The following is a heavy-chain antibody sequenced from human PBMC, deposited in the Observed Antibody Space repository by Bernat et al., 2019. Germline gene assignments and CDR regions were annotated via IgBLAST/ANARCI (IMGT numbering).Heavy chain of an antibody. Sequence: QVQLVESGGGVVQPGRSLRLSCAASGFTFSSYAMHWVRQAPGKGLEWVAVISYDGSNKYYADSVKGRFTISRDNSKNTLYLQMNSLRVEDTAVYYCARAGSRQQWLVPFDYWGQGTLVTVSS. CDR1: GFTFSSYA. V-gene: IGHV3-30-3*01. CDR3: ARAGSRQQWLVPFDY. J-gene: IGHJ4*02. CDR2: ISYDGSNK. D-gene: IGHD6-19*01.